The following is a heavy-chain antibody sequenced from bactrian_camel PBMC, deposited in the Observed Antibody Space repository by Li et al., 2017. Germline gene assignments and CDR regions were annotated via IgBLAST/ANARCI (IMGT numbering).Heavy chain of an antibody. CDR3: AAGWSYGVGTLLRRHYDY. V-gene: IGHV3S1*01. CDR2: IVTLGGTT. CDR1: AFTFSRNC. D-gene: IGHD5*01. Sequence: HVQLVESGGDSVQAGGSLRLSCAASAFTFSRNCMGWFRQAPGKEREGVAAIVTLGGTTYYDDSVTGRFTISQDNAKKTTYLQMDQLRTEDTAIYYCAAGWSYGVGTLLRRHYDYWGQGTQVTVS. J-gene: IGHJ4*01.